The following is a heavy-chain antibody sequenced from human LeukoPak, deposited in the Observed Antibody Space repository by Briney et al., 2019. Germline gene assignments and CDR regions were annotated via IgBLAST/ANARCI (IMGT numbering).Heavy chain of an antibody. D-gene: IGHD6-19*01. CDR2: ITPSGGT. J-gene: IGHJ4*02. CDR1: GYTFTTYA. CDR3: ARHGSRAVAGYFDY. V-gene: IGHV1-2*02. Sequence: ASVKVSCKASGYTFTTYAMHWVRQAPGQGLEWMGWITPSGGTNYPQKFQGRVAITRDTSITTAYMDLSRLTSDDTAVYYCARHGSRAVAGYFDYWGQGTLVTVSS.